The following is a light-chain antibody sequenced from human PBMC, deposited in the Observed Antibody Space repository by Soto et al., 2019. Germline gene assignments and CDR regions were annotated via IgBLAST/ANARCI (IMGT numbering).Light chain of an antibody. CDR2: DAS. J-gene: IGKJ5*01. CDR3: QQRSNWHPIT. V-gene: IGKV3D-11*02. CDR1: QSVSSN. Sequence: ELVLTQSPATLSVSPGERGTLSFRASQSVSSNLAWYQQKPGQAPRLIIYDASNRANGIPARFSGSGSGTDFTLTISSLEPQDFAVYYCQQRSNWHPITFGQGTRLEI.